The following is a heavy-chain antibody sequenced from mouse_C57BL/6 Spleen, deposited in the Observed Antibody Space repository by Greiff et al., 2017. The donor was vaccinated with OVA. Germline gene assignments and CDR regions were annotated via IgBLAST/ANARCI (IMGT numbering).Heavy chain of an antibody. CDR2: IYPGSGST. CDR3: ARHEGGTGMDY. D-gene: IGHD4-1*01. V-gene: IGHV1-62-2*01. Sequence: QVQLQQSGAELVKPGASVKLSCKASGYTFTDYTLHWVKQRPGQGLEWIGWIYPGSGSTKYNEKFKDKATLTADKSSSTVYMALSRLTSDDSAVYFCARHEGGTGMDYWGQGTSVTVSS. J-gene: IGHJ4*01. CDR1: GYTFTDYT.